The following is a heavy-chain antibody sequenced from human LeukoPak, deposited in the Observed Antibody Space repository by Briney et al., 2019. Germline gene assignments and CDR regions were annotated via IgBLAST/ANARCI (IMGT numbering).Heavy chain of an antibody. D-gene: IGHD5-12*01. J-gene: IGHJ6*02. Sequence: PGRSLRLSCAASGFTFSSYGMHWVRQAPGKGLEWVAVISYDGSNKYYADSVKGRFTISRDNSKNTLYLQMNSLRAEDTAVYYCAKEWLRISFYYYGMDVWGQGTTVTVSS. CDR1: GFTFSSYG. CDR2: ISYDGSNK. V-gene: IGHV3-30*18. CDR3: AKEWLRISFYYYGMDV.